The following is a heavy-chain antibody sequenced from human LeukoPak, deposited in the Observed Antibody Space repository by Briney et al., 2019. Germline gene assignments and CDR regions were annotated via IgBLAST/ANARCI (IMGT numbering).Heavy chain of an antibody. V-gene: IGHV3-30-3*01. J-gene: IGHJ4*02. D-gene: IGHD3-10*01. Sequence: GGSLRLSCAASGFTFSSYAMHWVRQAPGKGLEGVAVISYDGSNKYYAGSVRGRFTISRDNSKNTLYLQMNSLRAEDTAVYYCARDLKGSLWFGESFDYWGQGTLVTVSS. CDR3: ARDLKGSLWFGESFDY. CDR1: GFTFSSYA. CDR2: ISYDGSNK.